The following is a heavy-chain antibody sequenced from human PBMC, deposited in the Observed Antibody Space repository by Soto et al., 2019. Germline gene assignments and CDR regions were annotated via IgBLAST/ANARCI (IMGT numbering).Heavy chain of an antibody. CDR1: GFTFSSYG. D-gene: IGHD6-13*01. CDR2: IKQDGSEK. V-gene: IGHV3-7*01. Sequence: GGSLRLSCAASGFTFSSYGMHWVRQAPGKGLEWVANIKQDGSEKYYVDSVKGRFTISRDNAKNSLYLQMNSLRAEDTAVYYCASGSSSWHDAFDIWGQGTMVTVSS. CDR3: ASGSSSWHDAFDI. J-gene: IGHJ3*02.